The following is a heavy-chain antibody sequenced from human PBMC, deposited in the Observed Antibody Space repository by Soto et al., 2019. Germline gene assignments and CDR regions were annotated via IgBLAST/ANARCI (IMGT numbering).Heavy chain of an antibody. V-gene: IGHV4-30-2*01. CDR1: GGSISSGGYS. CDR2: IYHSGNT. Sequence: SETLSLTCAVSGGSISSGGYSWSWIRQPPRKGLEWIGYIYHSGNTYYNPSLKSRVTISVDRSKNQFSLKLNSMTAADTAVYYCARVPTPWGQGTMVTVSS. CDR3: ARVPTP. J-gene: IGHJ5*01.